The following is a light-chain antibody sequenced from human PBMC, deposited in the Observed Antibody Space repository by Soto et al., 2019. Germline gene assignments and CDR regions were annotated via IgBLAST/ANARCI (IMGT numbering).Light chain of an antibody. Sequence: DIVMTQSPLSLPVTPGEPASISCRSSQSLLHSNGYNYLDWYLQKPGQSPQLLIYLGSNRASGVXAXXRGSGSGTDFTLKISRVEAEDVGVYYCMQALQTPLTFGPGTRLEIK. CDR2: LGS. V-gene: IGKV2-28*01. CDR1: QSLLHSNGYNY. J-gene: IGKJ5*01. CDR3: MQALQTPLT.